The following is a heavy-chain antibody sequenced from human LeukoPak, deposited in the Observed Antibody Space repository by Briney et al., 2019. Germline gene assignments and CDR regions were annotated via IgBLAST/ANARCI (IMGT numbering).Heavy chain of an antibody. Sequence: PSETLSLTCAVSGGSFSGYYWTWIRQPPGKGLEWIGEINHSGSANYNPSLKSRVTISLDTSKNQFSLKLSSVTAADTAVYYCARRGYYYDSSVNYWGQGTLVTVSS. CDR2: INHSGSA. J-gene: IGHJ4*02. D-gene: IGHD3-22*01. V-gene: IGHV4-34*01. CDR3: ARRGYYYDSSVNY. CDR1: GGSFSGYY.